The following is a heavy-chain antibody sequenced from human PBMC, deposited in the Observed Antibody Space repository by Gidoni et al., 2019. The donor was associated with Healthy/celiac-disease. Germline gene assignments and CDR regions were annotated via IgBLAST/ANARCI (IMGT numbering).Heavy chain of an antibody. V-gene: IGHV1-3*01. CDR2: INAGNGNT. Sequence: QVQLVQSGAEVKKPGASVKVSCKASGYTFTSYAMHWVRQAPGQRLEWMGWINAGNGNTKYSQKFQGRVTITRDTSASTAYMELSSLRSEDTAVYYCARGTSSGWYLSGYFDYWGQGTLVTVSS. CDR3: ARGTSSGWYLSGYFDY. J-gene: IGHJ4*02. D-gene: IGHD6-19*01. CDR1: GYTFTSYA.